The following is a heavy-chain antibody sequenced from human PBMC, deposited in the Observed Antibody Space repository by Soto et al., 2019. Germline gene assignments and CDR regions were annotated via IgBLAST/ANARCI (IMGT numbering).Heavy chain of an antibody. D-gene: IGHD3-10*01. CDR2: ISRSSSYI. CDR3: ARECTGASLYYYGMDV. J-gene: IGHJ6*01. V-gene: IGHV3-21*01. Sequence: GVTLRLACTASGLTSNNQSMNWARYAPGKELEWVTSISRSSSYICYADSVKGRFTTSREKARNSLFVEMSTMRAEDTAVYYCARECTGASLYYYGMDVWGQGATVTVSS. CDR1: GLTSNNQS.